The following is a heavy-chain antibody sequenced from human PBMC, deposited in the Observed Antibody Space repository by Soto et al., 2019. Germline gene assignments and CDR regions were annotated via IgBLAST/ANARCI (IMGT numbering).Heavy chain of an antibody. J-gene: IGHJ4*02. Sequence: ASVKVSCKASGYTFTSYGISWVRQAPGQGLEWMGWISAYNGNTNYAQKLQGRVTMTTDTSTSTAYMELRSLRSDDTAVYYCARVRDIVVVVAAIGPPKYFDYWGQGTLVTISS. CDR2: ISAYNGNT. CDR3: ARVRDIVVVVAAIGPPKYFDY. D-gene: IGHD2-15*01. V-gene: IGHV1-18*01. CDR1: GYTFTSYG.